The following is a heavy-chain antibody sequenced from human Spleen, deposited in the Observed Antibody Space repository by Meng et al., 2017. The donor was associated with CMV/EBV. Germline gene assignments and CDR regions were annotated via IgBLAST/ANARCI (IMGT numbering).Heavy chain of an antibody. Sequence: TEKDSCKPSGGIFRTSAITWVRQTPGQGLEWMGGIIPAFGTPNYAQKFQGRVTVTADDSTGTAYLELRSLTSDDTAMYFCARGRFAGPNAYDMWGQGTEVTVSS. J-gene: IGHJ3*02. V-gene: IGHV1-69*13. CDR1: GGIFRTSA. CDR2: IIPAFGTP. D-gene: IGHD3-3*01. CDR3: ARGRFAGPNAYDM.